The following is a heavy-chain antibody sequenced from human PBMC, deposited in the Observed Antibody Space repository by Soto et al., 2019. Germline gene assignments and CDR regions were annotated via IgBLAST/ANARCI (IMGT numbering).Heavy chain of an antibody. CDR3: ARGDYIFNYFDS. CDR1: GDSISSGDYY. CDR2: IYYTGSA. V-gene: IGHV4-31*03. Sequence: QVQLQESGPGLVKPSQTLSLTCTVSGDSISSGDYYWSGIRQHPGKGLEWIGYIYYTGSAYYNPSLRSRVSISIETSKTQFSLNLNSVTAADTAVYYCARGDYIFNYFDSWGQGTLVTVS. D-gene: IGHD4-4*01. J-gene: IGHJ4*02.